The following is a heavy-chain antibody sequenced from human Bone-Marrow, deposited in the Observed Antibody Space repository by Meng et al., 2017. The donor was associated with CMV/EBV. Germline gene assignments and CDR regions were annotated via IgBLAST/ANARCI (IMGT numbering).Heavy chain of an antibody. CDR2: ISSSGGSA. Sequence: GESLKISCAASGFTFTNYALHWVRQAPGKGLEYVSAISSSGGSAYYADSVKGRFTISRDNSKSTLYLQMGSLRADDMAIYYCARRYCNSGSSCSTPCDSWGQGALVNVAS. D-gene: IGHD2-15*01. CDR3: ARRYCNSGSSCSTPCDS. V-gene: IGHV3-64*02. J-gene: IGHJ4*02. CDR1: GFTFTNYA.